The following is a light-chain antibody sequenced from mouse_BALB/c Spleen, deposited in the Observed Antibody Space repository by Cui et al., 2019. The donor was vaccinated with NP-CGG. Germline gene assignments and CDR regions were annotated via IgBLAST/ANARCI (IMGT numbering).Light chain of an antibody. CDR1: TGAVTTSNY. CDR3: ALWYGNHWV. CDR2: GTN. Sequence: QAVVTQESALTTSPGETVTLTCRSSTGAVTTSNYANWVQEKPDHLFTGLIGGTNNRAPGVPARLSGSLIGDKAALTITGAQTEDEAIYFCALWYGNHWVFGGGTKLTVL. V-gene: IGLV1*01. J-gene: IGLJ1*01.